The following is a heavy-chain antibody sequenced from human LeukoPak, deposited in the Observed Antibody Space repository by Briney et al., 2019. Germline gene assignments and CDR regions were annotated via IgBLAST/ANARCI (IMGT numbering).Heavy chain of an antibody. CDR3: AHKYDFWNGYDS. J-gene: IGHJ4*02. CDR1: GFSLRTGGVG. CDR2: IYWNDDK. Sequence: KVSGPTLVNPTPTLTLTCNFSGFSLRTGGVGVGWVRHPPGKALEWLSLIYWNDDKRYSPSLKSRLTITKDTSKNQVVLTMTDTDPADTATYYCAHKYDFWNGYDSWGQGTLVTVSS. V-gene: IGHV2-5*01. D-gene: IGHD3-3*01.